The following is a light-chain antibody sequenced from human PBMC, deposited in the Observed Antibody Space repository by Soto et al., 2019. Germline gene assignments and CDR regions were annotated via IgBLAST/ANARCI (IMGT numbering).Light chain of an antibody. V-gene: IGLV2-8*01. CDR3: SSYAGSKIYV. J-gene: IGLJ1*01. CDR1: RSDVGAYKY. Sequence: QSALTQPPSASGAPGQSLTISCTGTRSDVGAYKYVSWYQQYPGKAPKLMIYEVTKRPSGVPDRFSGSKSGNTASLTVSGLQAEDEADYYCSSYAGSKIYVFGTGTKVTVL. CDR2: EVT.